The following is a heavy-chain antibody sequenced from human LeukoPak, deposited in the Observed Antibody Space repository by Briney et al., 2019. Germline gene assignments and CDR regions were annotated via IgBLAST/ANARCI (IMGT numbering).Heavy chain of an antibody. CDR2: IYYTGST. V-gene: IGHV4-39*01. CDR1: GGSISSNSCY. J-gene: IGHJ4*02. CDR3: ARGQNSGSSPIDY. D-gene: IGHD1-26*01. Sequence: SETLSLTCTVSGGSISSNSCYWGWIRQPPGKGLEWIGSIYYTGSTYYNPSLNSRVSVSVDTSKNQFSLRLNSVTAADTAVYYCARGQNSGSSPIDYWGQGTLVTVSS.